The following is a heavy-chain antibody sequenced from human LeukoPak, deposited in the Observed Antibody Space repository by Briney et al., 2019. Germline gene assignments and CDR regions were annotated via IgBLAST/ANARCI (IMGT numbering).Heavy chain of an antibody. CDR1: GFTFSSYS. Sequence: GGSLRLSCAASGFTFSSYSMNWVRQAPGKGLEWVSSISSSSSYIYYADSVEGRFTISRDNAKNSLYLQMNSLRAEDTAVYYCARDRSSIVPAYDYWGQGTLVTVSS. J-gene: IGHJ4*02. V-gene: IGHV3-21*01. D-gene: IGHD2-21*01. CDR3: ARDRSSIVPAYDY. CDR2: ISSSSSYI.